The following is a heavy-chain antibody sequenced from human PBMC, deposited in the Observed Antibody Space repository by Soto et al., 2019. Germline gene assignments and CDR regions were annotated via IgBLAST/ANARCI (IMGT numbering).Heavy chain of an antibody. Sequence: QLQLQESGSGLVKPSQTLSLTCAVSGGSISSGGYSWSWIRQPPGKGLEWIGYIYHSGSTYYNPSLKSRVTISVDRSKNQFSLKLSSVTAADTAVYYCARGTSIAARLDWFDPWGQGTPVTVSS. CDR1: GGSISSGGYS. J-gene: IGHJ5*02. CDR2: IYHSGST. V-gene: IGHV4-30-2*01. CDR3: ARGTSIAARLDWFDP. D-gene: IGHD6-6*01.